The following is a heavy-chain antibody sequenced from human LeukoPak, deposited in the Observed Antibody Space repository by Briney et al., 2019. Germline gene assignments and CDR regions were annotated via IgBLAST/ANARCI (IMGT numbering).Heavy chain of an antibody. CDR1: GFTFSSYA. Sequence: GGSLRLSCAASGFTFSSYAMHWVRQAPGRGLEYVSAISSNGGSTYYANSVKGRFTISRDNSKNTLYLQMGSLRAEDMAVYYCARGEGYGDRLYYGYWGQGTLVTVSS. D-gene: IGHD4-17*01. J-gene: IGHJ4*02. V-gene: IGHV3-64*01. CDR3: ARGEGYGDRLYYGY. CDR2: ISSNGGST.